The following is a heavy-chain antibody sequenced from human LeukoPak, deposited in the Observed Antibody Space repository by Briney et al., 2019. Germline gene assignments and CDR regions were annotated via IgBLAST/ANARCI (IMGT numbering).Heavy chain of an antibody. CDR3: ARGPEASGTYRPGDY. CDR1: GFTFSSHW. CDR2: INSDGSST. V-gene: IGHV3-74*01. J-gene: IGHJ4*02. D-gene: IGHD3-10*01. Sequence: GGSLRLSCAASGFTFSSHWMHWVRQVPGKGLVWVSRINSDGSSTTYADSVKGRFTISRDNAKNALFLQMNSLRAEDTGVYYCARGPEASGTYRPGDYWGQGTLVTVSS.